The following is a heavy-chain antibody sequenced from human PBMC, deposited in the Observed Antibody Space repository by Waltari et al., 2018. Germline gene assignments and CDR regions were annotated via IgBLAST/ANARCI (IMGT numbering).Heavy chain of an antibody. J-gene: IGHJ4*02. D-gene: IGHD3-10*01. CDR2: IYHSGST. Sequence: QVQLQESGPGLVQPSETLSLTCTVPGSSTSSGYYWGWLRQPPGKGLEWIGSIYHSGSTYYNPSLKSRVTISVDTSKNQFSLKLSSVTAADTAVYYCAGTMVRGVQYYFDYWGQGTLVTVSS. CDR3: AGTMVRGVQYYFDY. CDR1: GSSTSSGYY. V-gene: IGHV4-38-2*02.